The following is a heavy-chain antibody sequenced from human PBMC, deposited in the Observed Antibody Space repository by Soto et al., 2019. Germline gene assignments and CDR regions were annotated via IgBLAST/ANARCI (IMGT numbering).Heavy chain of an antibody. Sequence: LSLTCAVTSGSIDKVYWWSWVRQSPGKGLEWIGETSHDGVTNYNPSLEGRVTISIDRSKNQFSLKLSSVTAADTAVYYCAAGGGLPRYYWGQGTLVTVSS. CDR1: SGSIDKVYW. D-gene: IGHD5-12*01. CDR3: AAGGGLPRYY. J-gene: IGHJ4*02. V-gene: IGHV4-4*02. CDR2: TSHDGVT.